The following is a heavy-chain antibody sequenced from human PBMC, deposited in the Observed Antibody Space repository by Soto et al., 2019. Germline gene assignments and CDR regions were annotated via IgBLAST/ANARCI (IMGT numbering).Heavy chain of an antibody. CDR2: IIPIFGTA. CDR1: GRTFSSYA. D-gene: IGHD6-19*01. J-gene: IGHJ6*02. Sequence: SVKVSCKASGRTFSSYAISRVRQAPGQGLEWMGGIIPIFGTANYAQKFQGRVTITADESTSTAYMELSSLRSEDTAVYYCARDGVAVAGSYYYGMDVWGQGTTVTVSS. CDR3: ARDGVAVAGSYYYGMDV. V-gene: IGHV1-69*13.